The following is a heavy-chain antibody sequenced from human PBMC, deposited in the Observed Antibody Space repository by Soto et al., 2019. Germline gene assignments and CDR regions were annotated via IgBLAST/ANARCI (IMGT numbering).Heavy chain of an antibody. CDR1: GYTFTGYY. Sequence: ASVKVSCKASGYTFTGYYMHWVRQAPGQGLEWMGWINPNSGGTNYAQKFQGRVTMTRDTSISTAYMELSRLRSDDTAVYYCARDRERAEATVTTVMEVWGKKTLVTVSS. V-gene: IGHV1-2*02. CDR3: ARDRERAEATVTTVMEV. J-gene: IGHJ6*03. CDR2: INPNSGGT. D-gene: IGHD4-17*01.